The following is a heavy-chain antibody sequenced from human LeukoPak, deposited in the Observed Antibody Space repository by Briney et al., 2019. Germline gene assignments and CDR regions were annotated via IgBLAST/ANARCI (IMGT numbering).Heavy chain of an antibody. CDR1: GFPFSSYS. V-gene: IGHV3-33*08. CDR2: IWYDGSNK. D-gene: IGHD6-19*01. Sequence: GGSLRLSCAASGFPFSSYSMTWVRQAPGKGLEWVAVIWYDGSNKYYADSVKGRFTISRDNSKNTLYLQMNSLRAEDTAVYYCARDSSGWFDYWGQGTLVTVSS. J-gene: IGHJ4*02. CDR3: ARDSSGWFDY.